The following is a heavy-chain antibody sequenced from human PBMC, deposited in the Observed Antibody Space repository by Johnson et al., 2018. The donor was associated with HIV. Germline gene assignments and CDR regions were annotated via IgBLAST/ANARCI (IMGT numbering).Heavy chain of an antibody. D-gene: IGHD1-26*01. CDR2: ITYDGTNK. J-gene: IGHJ3*02. Sequence: QVQLVESGGGVVQPGGSLRLSCTASGFTFSNYAIHWVRQAPGKGLEWVAGITYDGTNKYYADSVKGRFTISRDNSKNALYLQMNSLRAEDTAVYYCARVRVGAFDIWGQGTMVTVSS. V-gene: IGHV3-30*14. CDR1: GFTFSNYA. CDR3: ARVRVGAFDI.